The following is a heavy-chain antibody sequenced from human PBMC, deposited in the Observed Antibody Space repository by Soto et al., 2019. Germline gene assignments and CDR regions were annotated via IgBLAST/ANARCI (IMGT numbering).Heavy chain of an antibody. CDR3: ARHDAAGAGSGYSSGWSYYYYYGMDV. D-gene: IGHD6-19*01. Sequence: SETLSLTYSVSGGSIKNNYYRGGWVRQPPEKGLAWRGSVSFTGTTYYSPSLKSRVTTSIDTSRNQFSLKLTSVTAADTAVYYCARHDAAGAGSGYSSGWSYYYYYGMDVWGQGTTVT. CDR2: VSFTGTT. V-gene: IGHV4-39*01. J-gene: IGHJ6*02. CDR1: GGSIKNNYYR.